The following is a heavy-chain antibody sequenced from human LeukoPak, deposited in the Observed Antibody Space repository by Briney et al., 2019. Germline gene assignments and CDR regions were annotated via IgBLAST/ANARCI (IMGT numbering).Heavy chain of an antibody. CDR3: ARDNCSGGSCFYASAFDI. D-gene: IGHD2-15*01. Sequence: SETLSLTCTVSSGSISSFYWSWIRQPPGKGLELIGYIYYSGSTNYNPSLKSRVTISVEMSKNQFSLKLTSVTAADTAVYYCARDNCSGGSCFYASAFDIWGQGTMVTVSS. V-gene: IGHV4-59*01. CDR2: IYYSGST. J-gene: IGHJ3*02. CDR1: SGSISSFY.